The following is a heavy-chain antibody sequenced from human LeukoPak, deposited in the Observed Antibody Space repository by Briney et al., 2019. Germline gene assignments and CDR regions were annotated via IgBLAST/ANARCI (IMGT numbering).Heavy chain of an antibody. V-gene: IGHV1-46*01. CDR1: GYTFTSYY. J-gene: IGHJ3*02. CDR2: INPSRGNT. CDR3: ARGNHYASDAFDI. Sequence: ASVKVSCKASGYTFTSYYLHWVRQAPGQGLEWMGIINPSRGNTSYAQKFQGRVTMTRDMSTSTVYMELSSLRPEDTAVYYCARGNHYASDAFDIWGQGTMVTVSS. D-gene: IGHD3-16*01.